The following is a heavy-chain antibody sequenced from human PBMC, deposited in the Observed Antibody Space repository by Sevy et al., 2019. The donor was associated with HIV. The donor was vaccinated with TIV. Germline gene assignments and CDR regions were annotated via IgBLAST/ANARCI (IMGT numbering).Heavy chain of an antibody. V-gene: IGHV3-33*01. Sequence: GGSLRLSCAASGFTFSSYGMHWVRQAPGKGLEWVAVIWYDGSNKYYADSVKGRFTISRDNSKNTLYLQMNSLRAEDTAVYYCARADVVVTAILGAFDIWGQGTIVTVSS. J-gene: IGHJ3*02. CDR2: IWYDGSNK. CDR1: GFTFSSYG. D-gene: IGHD2-21*02. CDR3: ARADVVVTAILGAFDI.